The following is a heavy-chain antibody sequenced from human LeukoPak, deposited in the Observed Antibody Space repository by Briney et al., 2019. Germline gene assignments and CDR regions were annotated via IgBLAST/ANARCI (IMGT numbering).Heavy chain of an antibody. CDR2: IHSDGSST. D-gene: IGHD6-19*01. Sequence: GALRLSCAASGFTFSSYWMHWVRQAPGKGLVWVSRIHSDGSSTNYADSVKGRFTISRDNAKNTLYLQMNSLKDEDTAVYYCARVSGGSALNAFDIWGQGTMVTVSS. CDR1: GFTFSSYW. CDR3: ARVSGGSALNAFDI. J-gene: IGHJ3*02. V-gene: IGHV3-74*01.